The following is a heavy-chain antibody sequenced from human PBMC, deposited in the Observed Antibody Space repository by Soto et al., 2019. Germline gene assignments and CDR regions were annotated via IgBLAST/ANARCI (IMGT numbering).Heavy chain of an antibody. CDR3: LDYGQFGLAH. J-gene: IGHJ5*02. D-gene: IGHD3-10*01. Sequence: GGSLGISCVASGFILSNAWMTWLCKAPGKGLEWVGRIVSRAEGAKTDYAAAVKGRFTISRDDSKNTLYLQMDSLKIEDTAIYYGLDYGQFGLAHWGQGTPVPVSS. CDR2: IVSRAEGAKT. CDR1: GFILSNAW. V-gene: IGHV3-15*04.